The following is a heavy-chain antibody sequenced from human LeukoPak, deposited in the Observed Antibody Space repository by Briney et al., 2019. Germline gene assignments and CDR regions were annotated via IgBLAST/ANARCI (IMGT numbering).Heavy chain of an antibody. Sequence: GGSLRLSCVASGFTFSSYWMHWVRQAPGKGLVWVSRINSDGSGINYADSVKGRFTISRDNAKNTLYLEMNSLRAGDTAVYYCARVSSSSASFGPWLDPWGQGTLVTVSS. D-gene: IGHD3-10*01. J-gene: IGHJ5*02. CDR3: ARVSSSSASFGPWLDP. CDR1: GFTFSSYW. CDR2: INSDGSGI. V-gene: IGHV3-74*01.